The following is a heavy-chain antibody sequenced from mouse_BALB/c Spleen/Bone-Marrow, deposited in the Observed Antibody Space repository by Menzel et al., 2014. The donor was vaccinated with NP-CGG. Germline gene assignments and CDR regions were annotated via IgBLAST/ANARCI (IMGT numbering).Heavy chain of an antibody. CDR2: IDPANGNT. Sequence: VQLQESGAELVKPGASVKLSCTASGFNIKDTYMHWVKQRPEQGLEWIGRIDPANGNTKYDPKFQGKATITADTSSSPAFLQLSSLTSEDTAVYYCAYGSSYDCFDFWSQGTTLTIST. D-gene: IGHD1-1*01. J-gene: IGHJ2*01. CDR1: GFNIKDTY. CDR3: AYGSSYDCFDF. V-gene: IGHV14-3*02.